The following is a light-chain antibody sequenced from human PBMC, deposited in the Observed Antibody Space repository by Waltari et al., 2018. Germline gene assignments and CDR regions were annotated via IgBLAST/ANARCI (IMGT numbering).Light chain of an antibody. V-gene: IGKV3-20*01. CDR2: AAS. CDR3: QQYGSSPYS. Sequence: EIVLPQSPGTLSLSAGDRATLSCMASQTLNNNYLAWYQQKPGQSPGLLIFAASKRATGVPDRFSGSGSGTDFTLTISRLEPEDFAMYYCQQYGSSPYSFGQGARVDFK. J-gene: IGKJ2*01. CDR1: QTLNNNY.